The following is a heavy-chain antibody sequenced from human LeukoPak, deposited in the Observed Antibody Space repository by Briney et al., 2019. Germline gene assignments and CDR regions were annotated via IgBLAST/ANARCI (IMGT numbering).Heavy chain of an antibody. J-gene: IGHJ5*02. V-gene: IGHV1-3*01. D-gene: IGHD5-24*01. CDR3: ARYGEARRWLQFGRRVHEYNWFDP. Sequence: ASVKVSCKASGYIFTSYAMHSVRQAPGQRLEWMGWINAGNGNTKYSQKLQGRVTMTTDTSTSTAYMELRSLRSDDTAVYYCARYGEARRWLQFGRRVHEYNWFDPWGQGTLVTVSS. CDR2: INAGNGNT. CDR1: GYIFTSYA.